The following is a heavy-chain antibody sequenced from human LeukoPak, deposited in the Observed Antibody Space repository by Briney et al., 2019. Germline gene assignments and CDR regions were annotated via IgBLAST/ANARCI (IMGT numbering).Heavy chain of an antibody. D-gene: IGHD3-22*01. CDR3: ATRDARSYYYDSSGYYHN. CDR1: GGSFSGYY. J-gene: IGHJ4*02. Sequence: SETLSLTCAVYGGSFSGYYWSWIRQPPGKGLEWIGEINRSGSTNYNPSLKSRVTISVDTSKNQFSLKLSSVTAADTAVYYCATRDARSYYYDSSGYYHNWGQGTLVTVSS. CDR2: INRSGST. V-gene: IGHV4-34*01.